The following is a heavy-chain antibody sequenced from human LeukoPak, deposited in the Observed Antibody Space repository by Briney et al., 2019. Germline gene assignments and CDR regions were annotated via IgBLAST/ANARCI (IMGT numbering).Heavy chain of an antibody. CDR1: GCSISSYY. V-gene: IGHV4-59*08. D-gene: IGHD1-1*01. CDR2: IYYSGST. CDR3: ARHRDDPAGYFDY. Sequence: SETLSLTCTVSGCSISSYYWSWIRQPPGKGLEWIGYIYYSGSTNYNPSLKSRVTISVDTSKNQFSLKLSSVTAADTAVYYCARHRDDPAGYFDYWGQGTLVTVSS. J-gene: IGHJ4*02.